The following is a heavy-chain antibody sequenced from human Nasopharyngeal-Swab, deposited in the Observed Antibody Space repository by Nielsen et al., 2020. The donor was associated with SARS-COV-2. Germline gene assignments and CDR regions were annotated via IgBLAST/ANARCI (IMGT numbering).Heavy chain of an antibody. J-gene: IGHJ4*02. CDR2: ISATGNTV. CDR1: GFTFSDYY. V-gene: IGHV3-11*04. Sequence: GESLKISCAASGFTFSDYYMTWVRQAPGKGLDWVSYISATGNTVYYADSAKGRFTISRDNAKNSLYLQMNSLRAEDTAVYYCARDGDYTLDYWGQGTLVTVSS. CDR3: ARDGDYTLDY. D-gene: IGHD4-17*01.